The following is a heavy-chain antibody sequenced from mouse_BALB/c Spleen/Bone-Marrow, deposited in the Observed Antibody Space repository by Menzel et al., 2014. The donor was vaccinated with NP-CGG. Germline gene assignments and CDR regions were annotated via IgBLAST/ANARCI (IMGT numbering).Heavy chain of an antibody. V-gene: IGHV1S22*01. CDR1: GYTFTSYW. J-gene: IGHJ4*01. CDR3: TITTTASYAMDY. Sequence: LQQPGSELARPGASVKLSCKASGYTFTSYWMHWVKQRPGQGLEWIGNIYPGSGRTNYDEKFKSKATLTVDTSSSTAYMQLSSLTSEDSAVYFCTITTTASYAMDYWGQGTSVTVSS. CDR2: IYPGSGRT. D-gene: IGHD1-1*01.